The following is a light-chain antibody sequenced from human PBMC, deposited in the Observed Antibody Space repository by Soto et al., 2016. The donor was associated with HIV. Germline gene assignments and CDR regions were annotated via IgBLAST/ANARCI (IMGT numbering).Light chain of an antibody. Sequence: SYVLTQPPSVSVAPGKTATITCGGDNIGGKSVHWYQQKPGQAPVLVVYDDSDRPSGIPDRFSGSNSGNTATLTISRVEAGDEADYYCHVWDSSSDHYVFGTATKVTV. CDR3: HVWDSSSDHYV. CDR2: DDS. CDR1: NIGGKS. J-gene: IGLJ1*01. V-gene: IGLV3-21*03.